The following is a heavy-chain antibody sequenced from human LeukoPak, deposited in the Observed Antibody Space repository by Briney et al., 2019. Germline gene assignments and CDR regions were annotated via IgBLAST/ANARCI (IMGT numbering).Heavy chain of an antibody. CDR1: GFTFSSYW. D-gene: IGHD3-22*01. J-gene: IGHJ4*02. Sequence: GGSLRLSCEASGFTFSSYWLTWVRQTPGMGLEWVANIKLDGSEKYYVDSVKGRFTVSRDNSKNTLYLQMNSLRAEDTAVYYCARDSLYYYDSSGIFDYWGQGTLVTVSS. V-gene: IGHV3-7*01. CDR2: IKLDGSEK. CDR3: ARDSLYYYDSSGIFDY.